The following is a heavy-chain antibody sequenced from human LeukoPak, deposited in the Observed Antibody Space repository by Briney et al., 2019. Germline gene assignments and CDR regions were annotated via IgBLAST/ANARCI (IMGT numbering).Heavy chain of an antibody. V-gene: IGHV4-59*01. CDR3: ARVGPYGSGSYLSWLDY. Sequence: SETLSLTCTVSGGSISSYYWSWIRQPPGKGLEWIGYIYYSGSTNYNPSLKSRVTISVDTSNNQFSLKLSSVTAADTAVYYCARVGPYGSGSYLSWLDYWGQGTMVTVCS. D-gene: IGHD3-10*01. CDR1: GGSISSYY. J-gene: IGHJ4*02. CDR2: IYYSGST.